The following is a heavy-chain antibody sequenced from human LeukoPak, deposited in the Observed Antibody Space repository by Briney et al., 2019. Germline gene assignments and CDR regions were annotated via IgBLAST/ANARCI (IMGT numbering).Heavy chain of an antibody. Sequence: GGSLRLSCAASGFTFSSYSMNWVRQAPGKGLEWVSSISSSSSYIYYADSVKGRFTISRDNAKNSLYLQMNSLRAEDTAVYYCAKDRTPYSGSYSGFDYWGQGTLVTVSS. D-gene: IGHD1-26*01. CDR2: ISSSSSYI. J-gene: IGHJ4*02. CDR3: AKDRTPYSGSYSGFDY. V-gene: IGHV3-21*01. CDR1: GFTFSSYS.